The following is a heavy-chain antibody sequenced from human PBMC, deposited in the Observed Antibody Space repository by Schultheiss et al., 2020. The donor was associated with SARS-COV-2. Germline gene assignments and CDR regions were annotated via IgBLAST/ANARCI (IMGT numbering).Heavy chain of an antibody. Sequence: SQTLSLTCAISGDSVSSNSAAWNWIRQSPSRGLEWLGRTYYRSKWYNDYAVSVKSRITINPDTSKNQFSLKLSSVTAADTAVYYCAREIFQGPSSDFDYWGQGTLVTVSS. D-gene: IGHD2/OR15-2a*01. V-gene: IGHV6-1*01. J-gene: IGHJ4*02. CDR2: TYYRSKWYN. CDR1: GDSVSSNSAA. CDR3: AREIFQGPSSDFDY.